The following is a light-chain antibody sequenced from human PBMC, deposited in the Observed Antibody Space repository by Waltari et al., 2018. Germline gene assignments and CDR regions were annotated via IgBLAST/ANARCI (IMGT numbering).Light chain of an antibody. CDR3: QSADSSGTFVV. V-gene: IGLV3-25*03. J-gene: IGLJ2*01. CDR1: ALPKQY. CDR2: KDS. Sequence: SYELTQPPSVSVSPGQTARITCSGDALPKQYAYWYQQKPGQAPVLVIYKDSERPSGIPERLSGSSSGTTVTLTISGVQAEDVADYYCQSADSSGTFVVFGGGTKLTVL.